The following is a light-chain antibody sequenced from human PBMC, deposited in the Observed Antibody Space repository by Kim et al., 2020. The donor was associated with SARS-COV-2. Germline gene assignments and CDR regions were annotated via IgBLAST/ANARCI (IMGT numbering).Light chain of an antibody. J-gene: IGLJ3*02. CDR3: AVWDDILSSPV. Sequence: GQRVTISCSGSSSNIGKNTVTLSQQCPGTAPKLLISAYDQRPSGIPDRFSGSKSGTSASLVISGLQSEDEADYYCAVWDDILSSPVFGGGTKLTVL. CDR2: AYD. V-gene: IGLV1-44*01. CDR1: SSNIGKNT.